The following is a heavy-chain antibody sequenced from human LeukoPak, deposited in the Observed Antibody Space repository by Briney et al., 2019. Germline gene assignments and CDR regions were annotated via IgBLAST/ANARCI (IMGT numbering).Heavy chain of an antibody. D-gene: IGHD3-3*01. CDR1: GFTFNNYA. CDR3: ASPSDFWSPYYHF. CDR2: ISGTGGAT. Sequence: GGSLRLSCAASGFTFNNYAMSWFRQGPGKGLEWVSVISGTGGATYYADSVKGRFTISRDNSKNTLFLQMNSLRAEDTAVYYCASPSDFWSPYYHFWGQGTLVAVSS. J-gene: IGHJ4*02. V-gene: IGHV3-23*01.